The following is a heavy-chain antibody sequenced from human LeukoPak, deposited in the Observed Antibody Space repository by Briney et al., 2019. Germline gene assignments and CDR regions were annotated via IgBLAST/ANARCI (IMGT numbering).Heavy chain of an antibody. D-gene: IGHD3-22*01. Sequence: SETLSLTCTVSGGSISSYYWSWIRQPPGKGLEWIGYIYYSGSTNYNPSLKSRVTISVDTSKNQFSLKLSSVTAADTAVYYCARGEINYYDSSGYISSFDYWGQGTLVTVSS. J-gene: IGHJ4*02. CDR2: IYYSGST. V-gene: IGHV4-59*01. CDR1: GGSISSYY. CDR3: ARGEINYYDSSGYISSFDY.